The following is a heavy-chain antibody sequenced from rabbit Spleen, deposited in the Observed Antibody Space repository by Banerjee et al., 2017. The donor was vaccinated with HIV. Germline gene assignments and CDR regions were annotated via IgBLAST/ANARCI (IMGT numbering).Heavy chain of an antibody. Sequence: HLKESGGGLVQPGGSLKLSCTASGFTLSSYYMNWVRQAPGKGLEWIGYIDPIFGITYYANWVNGRFSISRENAQNTVFRQMARLTAADTAAYFCARDGAGGSYFALWGPGTLVTVS. D-gene: IGHD8-1*01. CDR2: IDPIFGIT. V-gene: IGHV1S7*01. J-gene: IGHJ4*01. CDR1: GFTLSSYY. CDR3: ARDGAGGSYFAL.